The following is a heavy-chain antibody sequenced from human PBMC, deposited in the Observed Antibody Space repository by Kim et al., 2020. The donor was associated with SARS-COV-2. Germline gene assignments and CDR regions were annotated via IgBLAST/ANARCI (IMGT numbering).Heavy chain of an antibody. D-gene: IGHD1-1*01. CDR2: ISNDGSNK. J-gene: IGHJ5*01. CDR1: GFSFSTYG. Sequence: GGSLRLSCAASGFSFSTYGMHWVRQAPGKGLEWVAVISNDGSNKYYADFVKGRFTISRDNSKNTLYLRMNSLRAEDTAVYYCAKDRSSWYNWFDSWGQGTLVTVSS. V-gene: IGHV3-30*18. CDR3: AKDRSSWYNWFDS.